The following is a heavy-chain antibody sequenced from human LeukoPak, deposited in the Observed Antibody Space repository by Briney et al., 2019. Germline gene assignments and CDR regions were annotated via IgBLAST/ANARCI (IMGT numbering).Heavy chain of an antibody. CDR1: GFTFSSYT. CDR2: ISSNGGST. D-gene: IGHD3-16*01. Sequence: GGSLRLSCSASGFTFSSYTMHWIRQAPGEGLESVSAISSNGGSTYYADSVKGRFTISRDNSKNTLYLQMSSLRVEDTAVYYCVKGGSYGPFDYWGQGTLVIVSS. J-gene: IGHJ4*02. V-gene: IGHV3-64D*06. CDR3: VKGGSYGPFDY.